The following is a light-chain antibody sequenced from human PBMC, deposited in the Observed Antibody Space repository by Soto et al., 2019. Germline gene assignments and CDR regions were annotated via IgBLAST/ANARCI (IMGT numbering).Light chain of an antibody. CDR2: DVS. Sequence: QSALTQPRSVSGSPGQSVTISCTGTSSDVGGYNYVSWYQQHPGKAPKVMIYDVSERPSGVPDRFSGSKSGNTASLTISRRQAEDEADYYCCSYAGSPRYVLGTGTKVTVL. J-gene: IGLJ1*01. V-gene: IGLV2-11*01. CDR1: SSDVGGYNY. CDR3: CSYAGSPRYV.